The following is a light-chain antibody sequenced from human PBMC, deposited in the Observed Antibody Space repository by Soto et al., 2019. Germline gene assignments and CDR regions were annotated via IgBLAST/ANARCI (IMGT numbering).Light chain of an antibody. V-gene: IGKV3-11*01. CDR2: DAS. J-gene: IGKJ5*01. CDR1: QSVNSY. CDR3: QQRTNWPTST. Sequence: EIVLTQSPATLSLSPGERATLSCRASQSVNSYLAWYQQRPGQAPRLLIHDASSRATGIPARFSGSGSGTDFTLTISSLEPEDFAGYYCQQRTNWPTSTFGQGTRLEIK.